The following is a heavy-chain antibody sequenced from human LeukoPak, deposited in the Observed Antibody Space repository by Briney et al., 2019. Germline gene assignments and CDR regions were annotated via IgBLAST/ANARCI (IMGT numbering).Heavy chain of an antibody. Sequence: SQTLSLTCTVSGASIRSGDYYWSWIRQPPGKGLEWIGYIYDSGSTYYNPSLKSRITISVDTSENRFSLKLSSVTATDTAVYYCARDCSGGSRYGAFDIWGQGTMVTVSS. J-gene: IGHJ3*02. V-gene: IGHV4-30-4*01. D-gene: IGHD2-15*01. CDR1: GASIRSGDYY. CDR2: IYDSGST. CDR3: ARDCSGGSRYGAFDI.